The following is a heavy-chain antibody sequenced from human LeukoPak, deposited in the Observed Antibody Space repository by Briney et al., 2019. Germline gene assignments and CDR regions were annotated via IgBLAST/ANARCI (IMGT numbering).Heavy chain of an antibody. CDR1: GFTFRLFG. V-gene: IGHV3-30-3*02. D-gene: IGHD4-17*01. CDR2: ISYDGRNK. CDR3: AKLTYGDYPFDY. J-gene: IGHJ4*02. Sequence: GGSLRLSCVASGFTFRLFGMHWVRQAPGKGLEWVAVISYDGRNKYYTDSVKGRITISRDNSKNTLYLQMNSLRAEDTAVYYCAKLTYGDYPFDYWGQGTLVTVSS.